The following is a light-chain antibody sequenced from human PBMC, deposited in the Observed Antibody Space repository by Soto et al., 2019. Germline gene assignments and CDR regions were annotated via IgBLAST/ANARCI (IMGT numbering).Light chain of an antibody. Sequence: EVVLRQSPGTLSLSPGERATLSCRASQSVSSSHLAWYQQKPGQAPRLLIYGASSRAAGIPDRFSGRGSGTDFTLTISRLEPEDFAVYYCQQYDSSEYTFGQGTKVEVK. CDR1: QSVSSSH. J-gene: IGKJ2*01. CDR3: QQYDSSEYT. V-gene: IGKV3-20*01. CDR2: GAS.